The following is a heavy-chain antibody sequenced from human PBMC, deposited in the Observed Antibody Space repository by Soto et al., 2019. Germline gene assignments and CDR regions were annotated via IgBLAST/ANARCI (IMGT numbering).Heavy chain of an antibody. CDR2: IYHSGST. D-gene: IGHD5-12*01. Sequence: QLQLQESGSGLVNPSQTLSLPCAVSGGSISSGGYSWSWLRQPPGKGLEWIGYIYHSGSTYYNPSLKSRVTRSVDRSKKQFSLKLGSVTAADTAVYYCAAGGGLPRYYWCQGTLVTVSS. CDR1: GGSISSGGYS. CDR3: AAGGGLPRYY. V-gene: IGHV4-30-2*01. J-gene: IGHJ4*02.